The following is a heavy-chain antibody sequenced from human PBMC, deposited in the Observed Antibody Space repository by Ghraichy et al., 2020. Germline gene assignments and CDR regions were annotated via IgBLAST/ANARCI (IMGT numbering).Heavy chain of an antibody. CDR2: ISGSGGTT. Sequence: GGSLRLSCAASGFTFSSYAMSWVRQAPGKGLEWVSTISGSGGTTYYADSVKGRFTISRDNSKNTLYLQINSLRAEDTAVYHCAESPRWFKEGGDYWGQGTLVTVSS. CDR1: GFTFSSYA. V-gene: IGHV3-23*01. CDR3: AESPRWFKEGGDY. D-gene: IGHD4-23*01. J-gene: IGHJ4*02.